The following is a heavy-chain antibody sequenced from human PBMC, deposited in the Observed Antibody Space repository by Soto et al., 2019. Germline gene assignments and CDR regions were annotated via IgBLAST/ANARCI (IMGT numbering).Heavy chain of an antibody. CDR2: IYYSGST. V-gene: IGHV4-59*08. CDR1: GGYISSYY. CDR3: AGNIAVAGTLYAFDI. D-gene: IGHD6-19*01. Sequence: SVTMSVTCTVSGGYISSYYWSWIRKTPGKGLEWIGYIYYSGSTNYNPSLKSRVTISVDTSKNQFSLKLSSVTAADTAVYYCAGNIAVAGTLYAFDIWGQGTMVTVSS. J-gene: IGHJ3*02.